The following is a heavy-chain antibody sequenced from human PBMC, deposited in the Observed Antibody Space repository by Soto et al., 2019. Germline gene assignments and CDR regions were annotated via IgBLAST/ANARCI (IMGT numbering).Heavy chain of an antibody. Sequence: QVQLVQSGAEVKKPGSSVKVSCKASGGTFSSYTISWVRQAPGQGLEWMGRIIPILGIANYAQKFQGRVTITADKSTSTAYMELSSLISEDTAVYYCARDKKWAGFDYWGQGTLVTVSS. D-gene: IGHD6-19*01. V-gene: IGHV1-69*08. CDR3: ARDKKWAGFDY. J-gene: IGHJ4*02. CDR1: GGTFSSYT. CDR2: IIPILGIA.